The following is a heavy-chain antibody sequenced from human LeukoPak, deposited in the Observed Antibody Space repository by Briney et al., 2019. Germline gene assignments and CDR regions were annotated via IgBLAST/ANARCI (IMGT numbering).Heavy chain of an antibody. CDR1: GFTFSSYS. D-gene: IGHD4-23*01. Sequence: GGSLRLSCAASGFTFSSYSMNWVRQAPGKGLEWVSYISSSSSTIYYADSVKGRFTISRDNAKNSLYLQMNSLRAEDTAVYYCARGRWDRSFDYWGQGTLVTVSS. CDR2: ISSSSSTI. J-gene: IGHJ4*02. CDR3: ARGRWDRSFDY. V-gene: IGHV3-48*04.